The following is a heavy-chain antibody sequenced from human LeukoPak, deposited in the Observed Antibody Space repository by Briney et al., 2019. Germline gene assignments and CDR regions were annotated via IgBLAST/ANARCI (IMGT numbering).Heavy chain of an antibody. V-gene: IGHV1-8*01. CDR3: ARPTSRPSNNYSMDV. D-gene: IGHD2-2*01. CDR2: INPNNGNE. J-gene: IGHJ6*03. CDR1: GYTFTSFD. Sequence: ASVKVSCKASGYTFTSFDLNWVRQTPAQGLEWVGWINPNNGNEDYAQRFQGRVTMTRDTAISTVYMELSSLTYEDTAVYYCARPTSRPSNNYSMDVCGKGTTVTVSS.